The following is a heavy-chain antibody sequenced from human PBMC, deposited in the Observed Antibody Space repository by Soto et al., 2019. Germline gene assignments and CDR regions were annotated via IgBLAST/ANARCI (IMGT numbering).Heavy chain of an antibody. Sequence: SETLSLTCAVYGGSFSGYYWSWIRQPPGKGLEWIGEINHSGSTNYNPSLKSRVTISVDTSKNQFSLKLGSVTAADTAVDYCARARTDYYGSGKTGYFQHWGQGTLVTVSS. V-gene: IGHV4-34*01. CDR3: ARARTDYYGSGKTGYFQH. CDR1: GGSFSGYY. D-gene: IGHD3-10*01. J-gene: IGHJ1*01. CDR2: INHSGST.